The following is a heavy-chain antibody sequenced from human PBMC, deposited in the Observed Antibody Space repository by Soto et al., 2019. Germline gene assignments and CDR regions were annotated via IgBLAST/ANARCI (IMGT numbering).Heavy chain of an antibody. V-gene: IGHV1-46*01. D-gene: IGHD6-19*01. CDR1: ADTFTSYY. J-gene: IGHJ4*02. CDR3: ARDGRSSYSSAWYYFDY. Sequence: ASVKVSCKAPADTFTSYYIHWVRQAPGHGLEWMGIINPNGGSTRFAQTFQGRITMTTDTSTSTVYMGLSSLRSEDTAVYYCARDGRSSYSSAWYYFDYWGQGTLVTVSS. CDR2: INPNGGST.